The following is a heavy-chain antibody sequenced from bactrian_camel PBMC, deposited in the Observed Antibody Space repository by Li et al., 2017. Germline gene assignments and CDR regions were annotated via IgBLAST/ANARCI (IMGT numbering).Heavy chain of an antibody. CDR3: AADALSSGAPEYSY. D-gene: IGHD1*01. Sequence: VQLVESGGGLVQPGGSLRLPCATSGFTFSSYGMSWVRQAPGKGLEWVSDINSGGGSTYYADSVKGRFTISRDNAKNTLYLQLNSLKTADTAAYYCAADALSSGAPEYSYWGQGTQVTVS. J-gene: IGHJ4*01. CDR2: INSGGGST. V-gene: IGHV3S40*01. CDR1: GFTFSSYG.